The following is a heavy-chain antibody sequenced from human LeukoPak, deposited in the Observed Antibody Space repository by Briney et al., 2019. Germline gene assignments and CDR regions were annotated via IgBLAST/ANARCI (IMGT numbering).Heavy chain of an antibody. V-gene: IGHV1-8*03. CDR2: MNPNSGNT. CDR1: GYTFTSYD. Sequence: ASVKVSCKASGYTFTSYDINWVRQATGQGLEWMGWMNPNSGNTGYAQKFQGRVTITADKSTSTAYMELSSLRSEDTAVYYCARDLHGYNDYWGQGTLVTVSS. D-gene: IGHD5-24*01. CDR3: ARDLHGYNDY. J-gene: IGHJ4*02.